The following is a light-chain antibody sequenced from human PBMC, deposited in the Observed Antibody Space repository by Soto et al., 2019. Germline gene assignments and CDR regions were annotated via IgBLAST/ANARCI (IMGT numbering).Light chain of an antibody. CDR1: SSDVGGYNY. V-gene: IGLV2-14*03. CDR3: ATVTSSNTWV. J-gene: IGLJ3*02. CDR2: EVS. Sequence: QSVLTQPASVSGPPGQSITISCTGTSSDVGGYNYVSWFQQHPGKAPKLKIYEVSNRPSGVSNRFSGSKSGYTASLTISELQAEDEADYYCATVTSSNTWVFGGGTKVTVL.